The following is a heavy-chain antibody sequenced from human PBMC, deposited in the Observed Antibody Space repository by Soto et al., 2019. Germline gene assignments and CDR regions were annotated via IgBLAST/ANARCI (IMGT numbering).Heavy chain of an antibody. J-gene: IGHJ4*02. CDR1: GGTFSTHA. CDR2: IIPIFGTT. Sequence: QVQLVQSGAEVKKPGSSVKVSCKASGGTFSTHAISWLRQAPGQGLEWMGGIIPIFGTTNYAQKIQGRVTLSADDTACTASLALSTPISEYSAVDCSARARGGTTVGWVVSVLWAQATVATASS. D-gene: IGHD2-15*01. CDR3: ARARGGTTVGWVVSVL. V-gene: IGHV1-69*01.